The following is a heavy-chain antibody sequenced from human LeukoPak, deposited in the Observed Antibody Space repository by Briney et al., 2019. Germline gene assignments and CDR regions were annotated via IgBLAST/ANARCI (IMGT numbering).Heavy chain of an antibody. CDR2: IVPIFGTA. CDR1: GGTFSSYA. Sequence: SVKVSCKASGGTFSSYAISWVRQAPGQGLEWMGGIVPIFGTANYAQKFQGRVTITADESTSTAYMELSSLRSEDTAVYYCARDKSSYYYYMDVWGKGTTVTVSS. V-gene: IGHV1-69*13. CDR3: ARDKSSYYYYMDV. J-gene: IGHJ6*03.